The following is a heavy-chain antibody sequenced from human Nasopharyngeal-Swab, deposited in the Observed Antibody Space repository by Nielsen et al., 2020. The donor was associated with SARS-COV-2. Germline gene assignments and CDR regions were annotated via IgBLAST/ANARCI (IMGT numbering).Heavy chain of an antibody. Sequence: SETLSLTCTVSGGSISSSSYYWSWFRQPPGKGLEWIGYIYYSGSTNYNPSLKSRVTISVDTSKNQFSLKLSSVTAADTAVYYCARDASNYGDYYYYYGMDVWGQGTTVTVSS. CDR3: ARDASNYGDYYYYYGMDV. D-gene: IGHD4-11*01. CDR1: GGSISSSSYY. V-gene: IGHV4-61*01. J-gene: IGHJ6*02. CDR2: IYYSGST.